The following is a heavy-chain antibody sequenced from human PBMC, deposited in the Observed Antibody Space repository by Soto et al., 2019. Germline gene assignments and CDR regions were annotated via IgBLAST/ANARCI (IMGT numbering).Heavy chain of an antibody. CDR2: INAGNGNT. V-gene: IGHV1-3*01. CDR3: ARLYSSSWYGYYYYGMDV. CDR1: GYTFTSYA. J-gene: IGHJ6*02. D-gene: IGHD6-13*01. Sequence: ASVKVSCKASGYTFTSYAMHWVRQAPGQRLEWMGWINAGNGNTKYSQKFQGRVTITRDTSASTSYMELSSLRSEDTAVYYCARLYSSSWYGYYYYGMDVWGQGTTVTVSS.